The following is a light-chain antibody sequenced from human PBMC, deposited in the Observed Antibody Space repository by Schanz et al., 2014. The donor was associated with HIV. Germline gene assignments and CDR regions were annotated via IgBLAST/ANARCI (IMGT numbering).Light chain of an antibody. CDR2: NAS. V-gene: IGKV3-20*01. Sequence: EILLTQSPATLSLSPGERATLSCRASQSISNYLAWYQQKPGQPPRLVIYNASRRATGIPARFSGSGSGTEFTLTISRLEPEDFAVYYCQQYGSSRWTFGQGTKVEIK. CDR1: QSISNY. CDR3: QQYGSSRWT. J-gene: IGKJ1*01.